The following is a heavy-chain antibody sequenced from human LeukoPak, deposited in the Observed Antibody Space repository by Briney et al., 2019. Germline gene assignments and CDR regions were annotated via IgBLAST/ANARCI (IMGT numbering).Heavy chain of an antibody. CDR3: ARDDRQYYDFWSGYYWGSAFDI. J-gene: IGHJ3*02. D-gene: IGHD3-3*01. CDR2: IYHSGST. CDR1: GGSISSSNW. Sequence: SETLSLTCAVSGGSISSSNWWSWVRQPPGKGLEWIGEIYHSGSTNYNPSLKSRVTISVDKSKNQFSLKLSSVTAADTAVYYCARDDRQYYDFWSGYYWGSAFDIWGQGTMVTVSS. V-gene: IGHV4-4*02.